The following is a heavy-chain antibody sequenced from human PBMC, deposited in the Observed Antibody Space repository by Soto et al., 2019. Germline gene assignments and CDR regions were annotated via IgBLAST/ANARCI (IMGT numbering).Heavy chain of an antibody. V-gene: IGHV3-30*18. CDR3: AKSRDGYSFYFYYGMDV. J-gene: IGHJ6*02. CDR1: GFTFTSYG. Sequence: QVQLVESGGGVVQPARSLRLSCAASGFTFTSYGMHWVRQAPGKGLEWVALILHDGSNKYYADSVKGRFTISRDNSKNTLYLQMNSLRAEDTAVYYCAKSRDGYSFYFYYGMDVWGQGTTVTVSS. CDR2: ILHDGSNK. D-gene: IGHD4-4*01.